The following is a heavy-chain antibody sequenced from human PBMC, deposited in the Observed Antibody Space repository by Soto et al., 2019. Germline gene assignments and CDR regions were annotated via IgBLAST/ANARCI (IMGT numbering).Heavy chain of an antibody. J-gene: IGHJ5*02. D-gene: IGHD6-19*01. Sequence: SVKVSCKASGGTFSSYAISWVRQAPGQGLEWMGGIIPIFGTASYAQKFQGRVTITADESTSTAYMELSSLRSEDTAVYYCAMSGWSANWFDPWGQGTLVTVSS. V-gene: IGHV1-69*13. CDR2: IIPIFGTA. CDR3: AMSGWSANWFDP. CDR1: GGTFSSYA.